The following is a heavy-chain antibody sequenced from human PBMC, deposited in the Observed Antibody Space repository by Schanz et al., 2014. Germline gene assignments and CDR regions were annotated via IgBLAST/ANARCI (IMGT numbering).Heavy chain of an antibody. J-gene: IGHJ4*02. CDR2: ITYDGSNK. CDR3: AKGRMTATNFFDS. Sequence: LVVESGGGLVHPGGSLRLSCAASGFTFSRHAMHWVRQAAGKGLEWVAAITYDGSNKYYAESVKGRFAISRDNSKDTLYLQMNSLRAEDTAVYYCAKGRMTATNFFDSWGQGTLVTVSS. CDR1: GFTFSRHA. D-gene: IGHD1-7*01. V-gene: IGHV3-30*09.